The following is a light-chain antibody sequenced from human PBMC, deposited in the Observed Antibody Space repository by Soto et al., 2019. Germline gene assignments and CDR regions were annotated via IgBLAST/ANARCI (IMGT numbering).Light chain of an antibody. CDR1: QGISSY. Sequence: IQLTQSPSSLSASVGDRVTIACRASQGISSYLAWYQQKPGKAPQLLIYAASTLQSGVPSRFIGSGSGTDFTLTISSLQPEDFVTYYCQQLKSSPFTFGPGTKVDIK. CDR2: AAS. V-gene: IGKV1-9*01. CDR3: QQLKSSPFT. J-gene: IGKJ3*01.